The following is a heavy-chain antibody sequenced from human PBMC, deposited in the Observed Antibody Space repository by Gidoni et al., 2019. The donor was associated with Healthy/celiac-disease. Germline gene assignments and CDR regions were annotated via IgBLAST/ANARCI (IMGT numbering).Heavy chain of an antibody. D-gene: IGHD6-19*01. Sequence: SPSFQGHVTISADKSISTAYLQWSSLKASDTAMYYCARRGSSGFLDVWGKGTTVTVSS. J-gene: IGHJ6*04. CDR3: ARRGSSGFLDV. V-gene: IGHV5-10-1*01.